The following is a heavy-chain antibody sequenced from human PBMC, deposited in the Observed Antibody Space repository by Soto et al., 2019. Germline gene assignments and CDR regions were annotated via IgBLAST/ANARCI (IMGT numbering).Heavy chain of an antibody. J-gene: IGHJ4*02. D-gene: IGHD2-2*01. Sequence: SVKVSCKASVGTFNNYVINWVRQAPGQGLEWMGGIIPIFGTANYAQKFQGRVTITADKSTSTAYMELNSLRSEDTAVYYCAGRCDSTSCLAHFDYWGQGTLVTVSS. CDR1: VGTFNNYV. CDR2: IIPIFGTA. CDR3: AGRCDSTSCLAHFDY. V-gene: IGHV1-69*06.